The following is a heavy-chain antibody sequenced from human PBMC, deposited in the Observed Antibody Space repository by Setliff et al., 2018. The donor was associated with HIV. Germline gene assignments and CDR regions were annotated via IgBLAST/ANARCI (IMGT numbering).Heavy chain of an antibody. Sequence: LSLTCFVSGVSISGHFRGWIRQPPGKGLEWIGYIYTSGTTEYNPSLDSRVTISVDTSRDQFFLNLRSVTAADTALYFCARLIHTGLLYFDYWGLGMLVTVSS. CDR2: IYTSGTT. CDR3: ARLIHTGLLYFDY. V-gene: IGHV4-4*09. D-gene: IGHD2-8*02. J-gene: IGHJ4*02. CDR1: GVSISGHF.